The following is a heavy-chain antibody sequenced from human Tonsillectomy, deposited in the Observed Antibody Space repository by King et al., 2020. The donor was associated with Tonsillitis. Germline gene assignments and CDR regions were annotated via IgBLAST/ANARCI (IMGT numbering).Heavy chain of an antibody. CDR1: GFTFSSYG. Sequence: VQLVESGGGVVQPGRSLRLSCEASGFTFSSYGMHWVRQAPGKGLEWVALISYDGSNEHYADSVKGRFTISRDTSQNTLYLQMNSLRAEDTAVYYCAKPDYGGNYGAFDIWGKGTRVTVSS. D-gene: IGHD4-23*01. CDR3: AKPDYGGNYGAFDI. CDR2: ISYDGSNE. J-gene: IGHJ3*02. V-gene: IGHV3-30*18.